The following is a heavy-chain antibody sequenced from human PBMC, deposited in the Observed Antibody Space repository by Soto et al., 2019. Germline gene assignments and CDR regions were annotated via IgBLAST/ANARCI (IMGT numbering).Heavy chain of an antibody. Sequence: PGESLKISCKGSGYSFTSYWIGWVRQMPGKGLEWMGIIYPGDSDTRYSPSFQGQVTISADKSISTAYLQWSSLKASDTAMYYCARAANFGYGSPRFDYWGQGTLVTVSS. CDR3: ARAANFGYGSPRFDY. CDR2: IYPGDSDT. CDR1: GYSFTSYW. D-gene: IGHD5-18*01. V-gene: IGHV5-51*01. J-gene: IGHJ4*02.